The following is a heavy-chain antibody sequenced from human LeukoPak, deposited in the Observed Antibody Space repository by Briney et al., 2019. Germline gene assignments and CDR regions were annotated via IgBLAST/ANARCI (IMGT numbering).Heavy chain of an antibody. D-gene: IGHD6-6*01. CDR2: IKQDGSEK. Sequence: PGGSLRLSCAASGFTFSSYAMSWVRQAPGKGLEGVANIKQDGSEKHYVDSMKGRFTISRDNAKNSLYLQMNSLEVEDTAVYYCARIGYSSSGFDYWGQGTLVTVSS. J-gene: IGHJ4*02. CDR1: GFTFSSYA. V-gene: IGHV3-7*01. CDR3: ARIGYSSSGFDY.